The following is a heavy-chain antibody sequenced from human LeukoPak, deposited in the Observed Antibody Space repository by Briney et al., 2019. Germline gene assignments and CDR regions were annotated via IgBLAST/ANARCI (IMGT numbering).Heavy chain of an antibody. Sequence: GSLRLSCAASGFTFSNAWMRWVRQAPGKGLEWVGRIKGRTEGGTVDYAAPVKGRFTISRDDSKNTLYLQMNSLNTEDTAVYYCTTDPVFYCSNTNCYPAGSMINDYWGQGTLVTVSS. CDR2: IKGRTEGGTV. V-gene: IGHV3-15*01. CDR3: TTDPVFYCSNTNCYPAGSMINDY. CDR1: GFTFSNAW. J-gene: IGHJ4*02. D-gene: IGHD2-2*01.